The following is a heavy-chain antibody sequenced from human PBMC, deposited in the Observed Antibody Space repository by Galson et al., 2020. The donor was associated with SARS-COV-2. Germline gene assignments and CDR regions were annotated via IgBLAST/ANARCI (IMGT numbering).Heavy chain of an antibody. V-gene: IGHV3-30*04. CDR3: ARDGGVGAPPADY. CDR1: GFTFSSYP. Sequence: GESLKISCAASGFTFSSYPLHWVRQSPGKGLEWVAVISYDGSHKNYADSVKGRFTISRDNSKNTLYLQMNSLRAEDTAVYYCARDGGVGAPPADYWGQEPWSPSPQ. CDR2: ISYDGSHK. J-gene: IGHJ4*01. D-gene: IGHD1-26*01.